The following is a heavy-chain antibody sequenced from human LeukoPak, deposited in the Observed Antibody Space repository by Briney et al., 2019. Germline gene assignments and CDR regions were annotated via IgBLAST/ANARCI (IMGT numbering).Heavy chain of an antibody. V-gene: IGHV4-59*01. CDR3: AGFDYYDSSGYYYAFDI. CDR1: GGSISSYY. J-gene: IGHJ3*02. D-gene: IGHD3-22*01. Sequence: TSETLSLTCTVSGGSISSYYWSWIRQPPGKGLEWIGYIYYSGSTNYNPSLKSRVTISVDTSKNQFSLKLSSVTAADTAVYYCAGFDYYDSSGYYYAFDIWGQGTMVTVSS. CDR2: IYYSGST.